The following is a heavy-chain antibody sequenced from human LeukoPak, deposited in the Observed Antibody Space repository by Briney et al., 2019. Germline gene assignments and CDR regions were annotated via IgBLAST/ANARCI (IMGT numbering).Heavy chain of an antibody. D-gene: IGHD4-17*01. CDR1: GGTFSSYA. J-gene: IGHJ4*02. CDR2: IIPILGTA. V-gene: IGHV1-69*04. Sequence: SVKVSCKASGGTFSSYAISWVRQAPGQGLEWMGRIIPILGTANYAQKFQGRVTITADKSTSTAYMELSSLRSEDTAVYYCASASTVTTPIVYWGQGTLVTVSS. CDR3: ASASTVTTPIVY.